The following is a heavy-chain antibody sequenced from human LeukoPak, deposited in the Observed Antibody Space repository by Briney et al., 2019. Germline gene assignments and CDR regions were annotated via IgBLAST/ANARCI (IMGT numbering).Heavy chain of an antibody. CDR1: GFTFSSYS. CDR3: ARNHQPIIVVVLASPDY. J-gene: IGHJ4*02. CDR2: IGGFGDLK. Sequence: PGGSLRLSCAGSGFTFSSYSMHWVRQAPGKGLEWVSHIGGFGDLKNYADSVKGRFTISRDNAKNSLYLQMNSLRAEDTALYYCARNHQPIIVVVLASPDYWGQGTLVTVSS. D-gene: IGHD2-2*01. V-gene: IGHV3-48*04.